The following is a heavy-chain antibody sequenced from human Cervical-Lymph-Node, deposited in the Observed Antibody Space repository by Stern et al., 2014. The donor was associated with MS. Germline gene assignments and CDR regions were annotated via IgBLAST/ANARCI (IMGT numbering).Heavy chain of an antibody. J-gene: IGHJ6*02. Sequence: QVQLVQSGAEVKKPGASVKVSCKASGYSFTDFNTHWVRQAPGQGLEWMGRISPHTGGARYAEKFQGRVTMTRDTSITTAYMELGRLTSDDTAVYYCATHGGSSFQMDVWGQGTTVTVSS. CDR3: ATHGGSSFQMDV. V-gene: IGHV1-2*06. CDR2: ISPHTGGA. D-gene: IGHD6-13*01. CDR1: GYSFTDFN.